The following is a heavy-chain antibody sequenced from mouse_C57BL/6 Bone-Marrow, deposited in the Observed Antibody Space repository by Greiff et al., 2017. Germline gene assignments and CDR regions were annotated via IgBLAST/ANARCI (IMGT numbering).Heavy chain of an antibody. CDR1: GFTFSDYY. CDR2: INYDGSST. J-gene: IGHJ1*03. D-gene: IGHD1-1*01. V-gene: IGHV5-16*01. Sequence: EVKLVESEGGLVQPGSSMKLSCTASGFTFSDYYMAWVRQVPEKGLEWVANINYDGSSTYYLDSLKSRFIISRDNAKNILYLQMSSLKSEDTATYYCARVWGRGSWYFDVWGTGTTVTVSS. CDR3: ARVWGRGSWYFDV.